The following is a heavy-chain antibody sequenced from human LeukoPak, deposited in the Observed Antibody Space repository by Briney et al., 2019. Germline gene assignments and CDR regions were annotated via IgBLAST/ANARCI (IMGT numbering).Heavy chain of an antibody. Sequence: GGSLRLSCAVSGFTFSNYWLSWVRQAPGKGLEWVAHIHQDGGEKSYLDSVKGRFTISRDNAKNSLYLQMNSLRAEDTAVYYCARGPGGSYLTYYFDCWGQGTLVTVSS. J-gene: IGHJ4*02. CDR3: ARGPGGSYLTYYFDC. V-gene: IGHV3-7*01. CDR1: GFTFSNYW. D-gene: IGHD1-26*01. CDR2: IHQDGGEK.